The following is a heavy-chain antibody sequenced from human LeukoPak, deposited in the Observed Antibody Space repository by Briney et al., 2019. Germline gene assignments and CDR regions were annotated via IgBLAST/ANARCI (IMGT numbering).Heavy chain of an antibody. Sequence: GGPLRLSCAVSGFTLSNVWMNWVRQAPGKGLEWVGRIRSQTAGGTTDFAAPVKGRFSISRDDSKNSLYLQMNSLTSEDTAVYYCAHGSAQYYEYWGQGTLVTVSS. CDR3: AHGSAQYYEY. V-gene: IGHV3-15*07. D-gene: IGHD2-15*01. CDR2: IRSQTAGGTT. J-gene: IGHJ1*01. CDR1: GFTLSNVW.